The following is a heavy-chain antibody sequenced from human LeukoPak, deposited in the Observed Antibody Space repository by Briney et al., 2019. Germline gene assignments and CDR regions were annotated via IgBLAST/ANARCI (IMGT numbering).Heavy chain of an antibody. CDR3: ARSGYSKYYYMDV. CDR1: GFTFSSYA. CDR2: ISSNGGST. Sequence: GGSLRLSCAASGFTFSSYAMHWVRQAPGKGLEYVSAISSNGGSTYYANSVKGRFTISRGNSRNTLYLQMGSLRAEDMAVYYCARSGYSKYYYMDVWGKGTTVTVSS. V-gene: IGHV3-64*01. D-gene: IGHD4-11*01. J-gene: IGHJ6*03.